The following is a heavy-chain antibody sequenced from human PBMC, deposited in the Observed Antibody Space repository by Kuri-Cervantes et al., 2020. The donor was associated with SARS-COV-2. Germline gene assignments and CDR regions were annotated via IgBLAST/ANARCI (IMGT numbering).Heavy chain of an antibody. CDR1: GGTLRNYA. Sequence: SVKVSCKASGGTLRNYAISWVRQAPGQGLEWMGGIIPMFDSLNYAQKFQGRVTLTTDESTSTAYMELSSLTSEDTAVYYCGSTIAVAGVGVYYRLDVWGKGTTVTSPQ. D-gene: IGHD6-19*01. CDR3: GSTIAVAGVGVYYRLDV. CDR2: IIPMFDSL. J-gene: IGHJ6*04. V-gene: IGHV1-69*05.